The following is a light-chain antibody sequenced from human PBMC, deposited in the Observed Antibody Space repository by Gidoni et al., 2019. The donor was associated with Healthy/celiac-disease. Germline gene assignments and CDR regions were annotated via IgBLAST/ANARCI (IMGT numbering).Light chain of an antibody. Sequence: DIVMTQSPLSLPVTPGEPASISCRSSQSLLHSNGYNYLDWYLQKPGQSPQLLIYLGSNRASGVPDRFSGSGSGTEFTLKSSRVEAEDVGVYYCMQALQTLFGQGTKLEIK. CDR1: QSLLHSNGYNY. CDR2: LGS. V-gene: IGKV2-28*01. J-gene: IGKJ2*01. CDR3: MQALQTL.